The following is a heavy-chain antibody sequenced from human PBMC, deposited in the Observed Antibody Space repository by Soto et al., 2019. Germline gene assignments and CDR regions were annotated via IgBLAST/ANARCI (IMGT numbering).Heavy chain of an antibody. Sequence: PGGSLRLSCAASGFIFRDWFMSWIRQAPGKGLEWISYISKDSGRATRYADSVKGRFTISRDNAKNSLYLQMNSLRVEDTALYYCAREGPAGGSSDYWGQGTPVTVSS. J-gene: IGHJ4*02. D-gene: IGHD6-13*01. V-gene: IGHV3-11*04. CDR1: GFIFRDWF. CDR3: AREGPAGGSSDY. CDR2: ISKDSGRAT.